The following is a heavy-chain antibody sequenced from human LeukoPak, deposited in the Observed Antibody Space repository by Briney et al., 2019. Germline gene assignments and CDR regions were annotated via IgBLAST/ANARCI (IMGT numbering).Heavy chain of an antibody. J-gene: IGHJ4*02. V-gene: IGHV4-61*01. CDR3: ARAQYSSSGYFDY. CDR2: IYYSGST. Sequence: SQTLSLTCTVSGGSISSGSYYWSWIRQPPGKGLEWIGYIYYSGSTNYNPSLKRRVTISVDTSKNQFSLKLSSVTAADTAVYYCARAQYSSSGYFDYWGQGTLVTVSS. D-gene: IGHD6-6*01. CDR1: GGSISSGSYY.